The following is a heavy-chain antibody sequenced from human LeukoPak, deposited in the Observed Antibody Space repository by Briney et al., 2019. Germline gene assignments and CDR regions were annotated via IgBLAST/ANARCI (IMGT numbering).Heavy chain of an antibody. J-gene: IGHJ4*02. V-gene: IGHV3-23*01. CDR1: GFTFSSYA. CDR3: AMGNYCSSTSCYSAEFDY. Sequence: PGGSLRLSCAASGFTFSSYAMSWVRQAPGKGLEWVSAISGSGGSTYYADSVKGRFTISRDNSKNTLYLQMNSLRAEDTAVYYCAMGNYCSSTSCYSAEFDYWGQGTLVTVSS. D-gene: IGHD2-2*01. CDR2: ISGSGGST.